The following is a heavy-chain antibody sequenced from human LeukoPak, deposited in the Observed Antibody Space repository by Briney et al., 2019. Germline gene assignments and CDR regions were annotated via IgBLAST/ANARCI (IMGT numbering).Heavy chain of an antibody. CDR1: GFTFSSYA. J-gene: IGHJ4*02. CDR2: ISGSGGST. CDR3: AKDQGRGIAVAGDRPFNY. D-gene: IGHD6-19*01. V-gene: IGHV3-23*01. Sequence: GGSLRLSCAASGFTFSSYAMSWVRQAPGKGLEWVSAISGSGGSTYYADSVKGRFTISRDNSKNTLYLQMNGLRAEDTAVYYCAKDQGRGIAVAGDRPFNYWGQGTLVTVSS.